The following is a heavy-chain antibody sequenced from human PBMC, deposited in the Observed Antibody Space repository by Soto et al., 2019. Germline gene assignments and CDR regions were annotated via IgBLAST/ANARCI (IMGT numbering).Heavy chain of an antibody. CDR1: GFTFSSYA. CDR3: ARDKGVGGYYYYYMDV. J-gene: IGHJ6*03. Sequence: EVQLVESGGGLVQPGGSLRLSCAASGFTFSSYAMHWVRQAPGKGLEYVSAISSDGGSKYYANSVKGRFTISRDNSKKTLYLQMGSLRAEDMAVYYCARDKGVGGYYYYYMDVWGKGTTVTVS. D-gene: IGHD3-10*01. V-gene: IGHV3-64*01. CDR2: ISSDGGSK.